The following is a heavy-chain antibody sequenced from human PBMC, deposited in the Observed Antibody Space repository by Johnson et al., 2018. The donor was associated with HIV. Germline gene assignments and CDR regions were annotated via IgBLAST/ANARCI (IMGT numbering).Heavy chain of an antibody. Sequence: QVQLVESGGGSVQPGGSLSLSCAASEFTFSDYYMSWIRQAPGKGLEWISYISSSGITIYYADSVKGRFTISRENAKNSLYLQMNSLRAEDTAAYYCAREAEALSAFDMWGQGTMVTVSS. D-gene: IGHD6-6*01. J-gene: IGHJ3*02. CDR3: AREAEALSAFDM. CDR1: EFTFSDYY. CDR2: ISSSGITI. V-gene: IGHV3-11*04.